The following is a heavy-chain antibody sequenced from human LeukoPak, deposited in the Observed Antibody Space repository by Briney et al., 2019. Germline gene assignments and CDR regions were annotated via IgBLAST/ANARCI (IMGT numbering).Heavy chain of an antibody. CDR1: GGSISSSHYY. J-gene: IGHJ5*02. CDR3: ARAGYSSTGGEWFDP. V-gene: IGHV4-39*07. D-gene: IGHD6-13*01. CDR2: IYTTGST. Sequence: SETLSLTCTVSGGSISSSHYYWGWIRQPPGKGLEWIGSIYTTGSTNYNPSLKSRVTMSVDTSKNQFSLKLSSVTAADTAVYYCARAGYSSTGGEWFDPWGQGTLVTVSS.